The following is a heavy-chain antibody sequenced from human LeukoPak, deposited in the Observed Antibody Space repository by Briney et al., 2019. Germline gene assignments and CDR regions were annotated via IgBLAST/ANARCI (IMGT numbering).Heavy chain of an antibody. D-gene: IGHD3-22*01. J-gene: IGHJ4*02. CDR1: GFTFSNNW. V-gene: IGHV3-74*01. CDR2: INSDGRTT. CDR3: AMIKEG. Sequence: PGGSLRLSCAASGFTFSNNWMHWVRQAPGKGLVWVSGINSDGRTTTYADSVKGRFTISRDNAKNTLYLQMNSLRAEDTAVYYCAMIKEGWGQGTLVTVPS.